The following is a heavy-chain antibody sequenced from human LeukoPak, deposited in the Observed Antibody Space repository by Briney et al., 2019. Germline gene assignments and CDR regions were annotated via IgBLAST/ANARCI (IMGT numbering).Heavy chain of an antibody. CDR1: DGSISDYY. CDR3: AREASGSWKGTDDVFDI. V-gene: IGHV4-4*07. CDR2: IFTSGST. J-gene: IGHJ3*02. D-gene: IGHD3-10*01. Sequence: SATLSLTCTVSDGSISDYYWSWVRQSAGKGLEWIGRIFTSGSTDYNPSLKSRVTMSVDTSKNQFSLNLSSVTAADTAMYYCAREASGSWKGTDDVFDIWGQGKMVTVSS.